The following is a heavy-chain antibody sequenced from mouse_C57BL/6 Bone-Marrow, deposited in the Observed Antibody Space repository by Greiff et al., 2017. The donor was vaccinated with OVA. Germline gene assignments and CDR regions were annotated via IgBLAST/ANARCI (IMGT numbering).Heavy chain of an antibody. V-gene: IGHV7-3*01. Sequence: EVMLVESGGGLVQPGGSLSLSCAASGFTFTDYYMSWVRQPPGKALEWLGFISNKDNGYKNESSAHVKGRFTISSDYSQSILYLQMNALRAEDSATYYCARLLRNFDVWGTGTTVTVSS. CDR1: GFTFTDYY. CDR3: ARLLRNFDV. CDR2: ISNKDNGYKN. J-gene: IGHJ1*03.